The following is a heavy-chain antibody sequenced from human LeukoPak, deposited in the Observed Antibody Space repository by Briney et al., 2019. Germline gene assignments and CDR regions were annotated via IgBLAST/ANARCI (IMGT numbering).Heavy chain of an antibody. V-gene: IGHV4-61*01. J-gene: IGHJ2*01. D-gene: IGHD3-10*01. CDR3: SGSGDYWYFDL. Sequence: KPSETLSLTCSVSGASVSDGNYYWSWIRQPPGKGLEWIGYMFYSESTKYNPSLKSRVTISVDTSKNQFSLKLSSVTAADTAVYYCSGSGDYWYFDLWGRGALVTVSS. CDR2: MFYSEST. CDR1: GASVSDGNYY.